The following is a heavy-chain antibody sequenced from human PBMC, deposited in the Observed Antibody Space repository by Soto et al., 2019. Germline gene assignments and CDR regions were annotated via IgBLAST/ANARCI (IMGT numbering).Heavy chain of an antibody. D-gene: IGHD3-3*01. CDR3: ARGPRDYDFWSGYYHTDTWFDP. CDR1: GGSISNYY. CDR2: IYYSGGT. J-gene: IGHJ5*02. Sequence: PSEIISLTCTVSGGSISNYYWSWIRQHPGKGLEWIGYIYYSGGTNYNPSLKSRVTISVDTSKNQFSLKLSSVTAADTAVYYCARGPRDYDFWSGYYHTDTWFDPWGKGTLVPVTS. V-gene: IGHV4-59*01.